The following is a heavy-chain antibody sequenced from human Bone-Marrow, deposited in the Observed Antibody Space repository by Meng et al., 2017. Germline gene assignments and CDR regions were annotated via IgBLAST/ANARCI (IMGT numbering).Heavy chain of an antibody. Sequence: EVQLVESGGGLVKPGGSLRLSCEASGFIFSSYSMYWVRQAPGKGLEWVSSISSNSVYVYHADSVKGRFSISRDNADNSLYLQMNSLRAEDTAVYFCARGYCSSTTCSVDYWGQGTLVTVSS. CDR1: GFIFSSYS. CDR2: ISSNSVYV. V-gene: IGHV3-21*01. D-gene: IGHD2-2*01. J-gene: IGHJ4*02. CDR3: ARGYCSSTTCSVDY.